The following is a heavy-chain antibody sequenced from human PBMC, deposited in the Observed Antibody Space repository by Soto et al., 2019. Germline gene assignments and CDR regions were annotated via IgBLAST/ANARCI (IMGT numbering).Heavy chain of an antibody. V-gene: IGHV1-3*01. CDR2: INPVNGNT. CDR3: AGGIATGQLDP. D-gene: IGHD6-13*01. CDR1: GYTFTTYT. J-gene: IGHJ5*02. Sequence: QVQLVQSGAEVKKPGASVMLSCKASGYTFTTYTMNWVRQAPGQRLEWMGGINPVNGNTKSSQKFQDRVIITRDTSASTAYMELRSLRSEDTAGYYCAGGIATGQLDPWGQGTLVIVSS.